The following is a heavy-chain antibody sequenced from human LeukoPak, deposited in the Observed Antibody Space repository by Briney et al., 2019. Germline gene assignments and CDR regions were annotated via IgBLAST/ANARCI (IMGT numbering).Heavy chain of an antibody. CDR1: GFSINIGYY. D-gene: IGHD6-19*01. CDR3: ARSDHSSGWYLDY. Sequence: PSETLSLTCNVSGFSINIGYYWGWIRQPPGKGLEWIGSIFHSGKTYYNSSLKSRVTISIDTSKNQFSLKLSSVTAADTAVYYCARSDHSSGWYLDYWGQGTLVTVSS. V-gene: IGHV4-38-2*02. J-gene: IGHJ4*02. CDR2: IFHSGKT.